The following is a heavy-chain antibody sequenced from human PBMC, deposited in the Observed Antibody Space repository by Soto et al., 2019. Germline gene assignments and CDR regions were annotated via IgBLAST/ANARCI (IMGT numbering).Heavy chain of an antibody. CDR2: INHSGST. J-gene: IGHJ4*02. CDR1: GGSFSGYY. Sequence: SETLSLTCAVYGGSFSGYYWSWIRQPPGKGLEWIGEINHSGSTNYNPSLKSRVTISVDTSKNQFSLKLSSVTAADTAVYYCARVRDGGSLEVFDYWGQGTLVTVSS. D-gene: IGHD2-15*01. CDR3: ARVRDGGSLEVFDY. V-gene: IGHV4-34*01.